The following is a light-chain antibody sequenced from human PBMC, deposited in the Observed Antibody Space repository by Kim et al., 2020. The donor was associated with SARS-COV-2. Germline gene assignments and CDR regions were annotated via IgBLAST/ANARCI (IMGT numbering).Light chain of an antibody. CDR1: QDIHKY. V-gene: IGKV1-16*01. CDR2: AAS. J-gene: IGKJ2*01. CDR3: QQYHSLPYT. Sequence: SASVGGRVPITGRAGQDIHKYLAWFQQKPGNAPKSLIYAASNLQTGLPSVLCGSVSGTEFTLTINSLQPEYFATYSCQQYHSLPYTFGRGTKLDI.